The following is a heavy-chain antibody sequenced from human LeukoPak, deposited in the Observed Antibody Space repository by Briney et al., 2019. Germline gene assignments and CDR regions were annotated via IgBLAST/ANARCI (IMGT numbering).Heavy chain of an antibody. Sequence: SETLSLTCTVSGGSISSSSYYWGWIRQPPGEGLEWIGSIYYSGSTYYNPSLKSRVTISVDTSKNQFSLKLSSVTAADTAVYYCARMPSITRGYFDYWGQGTLVTVSS. V-gene: IGHV4-39*01. CDR2: IYYSGST. CDR1: GGSISSSSYY. D-gene: IGHD3-10*01. J-gene: IGHJ4*02. CDR3: ARMPSITRGYFDY.